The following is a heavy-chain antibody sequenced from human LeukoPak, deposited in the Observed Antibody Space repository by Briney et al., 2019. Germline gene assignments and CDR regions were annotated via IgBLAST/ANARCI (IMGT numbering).Heavy chain of an antibody. CDR2: IKSETDGETT. J-gene: IGHJ4*02. Sequence: GGSLRLSCVDSGFTFTNAWMSWVRQAPGKGLEWIGRIKSETDGETTNYAEPVRGRFTISRDDSKSAVYLQMNSLKIEDTAVYYCTTDLGTYYHGSQRLIPIDYWGQGTLVTVSS. V-gene: IGHV3-15*01. CDR1: GFTFTNAW. CDR3: TTDLGTYYHGSQRLIPIDY. D-gene: IGHD3-10*01.